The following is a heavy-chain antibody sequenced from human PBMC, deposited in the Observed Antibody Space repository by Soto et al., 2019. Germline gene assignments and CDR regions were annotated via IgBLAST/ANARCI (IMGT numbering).Heavy chain of an antibody. J-gene: IGHJ6*03. D-gene: IGHD6-13*01. Sequence: GGSLRLSCAASGFTFSSYGMHWVRQAPGKGLEWEAVIWYDGSNKYYADSVKGRFTISRDNSKNTLYLQMNSLRAEDTTVYYCARYNGSSSSWVSVDYMDVWGQGTTVTVSS. CDR2: IWYDGSNK. CDR3: ARYNGSSSSWVSVDYMDV. CDR1: GFTFSSYG. V-gene: IGHV3-33*08.